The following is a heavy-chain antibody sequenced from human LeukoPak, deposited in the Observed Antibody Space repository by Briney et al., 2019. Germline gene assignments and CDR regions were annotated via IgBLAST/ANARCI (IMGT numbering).Heavy chain of an antibody. CDR3: ARRDGDRQFDY. Sequence: PGGSLRLSCAASGFTFSNYAVSWVRQAPGKGMEWVSAISGGGGSTYYADSVKGRFTISRDNSKNTLYLQMNSLRAEDTAVYYCARRDGDRQFDYWGQGTLVTVSS. CDR2: ISGGGGST. J-gene: IGHJ4*02. D-gene: IGHD5-24*01. V-gene: IGHV3-23*01. CDR1: GFTFSNYA.